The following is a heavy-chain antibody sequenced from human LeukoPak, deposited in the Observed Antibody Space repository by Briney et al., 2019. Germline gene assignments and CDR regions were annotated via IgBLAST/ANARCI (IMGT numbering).Heavy chain of an antibody. V-gene: IGHV1-2*02. CDR3: ARARYGGNSGYFVRDLYYFDY. CDR2: INPNSGGT. Sequence: ASVKVSCKASGYTFTGYYMHWVRLAPGQGLEWMGWINPNSGGTNYAQKFQGRVTMTRNTSISTAYMELSRLRSDDTAVYYCARARYGGNSGYFVRDLYYFDYWGQGTLVTVSS. CDR1: GYTFTGYY. D-gene: IGHD4-23*01. J-gene: IGHJ4*02.